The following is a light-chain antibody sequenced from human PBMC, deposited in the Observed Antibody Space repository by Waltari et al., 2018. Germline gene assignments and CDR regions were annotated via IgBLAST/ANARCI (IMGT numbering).Light chain of an antibody. J-gene: IGKJ4*01. V-gene: IGKV4-1*01. CDR3: QQYYTTPLT. CDR1: QSLLFRSNNKNY. Sequence: DIVMTQSPDSLAVSLGARATITCKSSQSLLFRSNNKNYLAWYQQKPAHPPKLLISWASTRQSGVPDRFSGSGSGTDFTLTISSLQTEDVAVYYCQQYYTTPLTFGGGTKVEIK. CDR2: WAS.